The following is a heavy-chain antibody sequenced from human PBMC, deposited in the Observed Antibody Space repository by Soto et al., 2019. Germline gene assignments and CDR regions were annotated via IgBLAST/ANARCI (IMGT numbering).Heavy chain of an antibody. CDR3: ARDLRDIAVSGTLGTFDY. Sequence: SQTLSLTCAISVDSVSRNSGAWNWIRQSPSRGLEWLGRTYYRSKWSSDYAVSVKSRITINPETSKNQFSLQLNSVTPEDTAVYYCARDLRDIAVSGTLGTFDYWGQGILVTVSS. J-gene: IGHJ4*02. V-gene: IGHV6-1*01. CDR2: TYYRSKWSS. D-gene: IGHD6-19*01. CDR1: VDSVSRNSGA.